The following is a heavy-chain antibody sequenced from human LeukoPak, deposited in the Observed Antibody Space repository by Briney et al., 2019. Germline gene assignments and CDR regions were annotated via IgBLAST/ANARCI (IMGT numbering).Heavy chain of an antibody. V-gene: IGHV3-23*01. CDR2: ISNSGGIS. CDR1: GLTFSRYA. Sequence: QPGGSLRLSCAVSGLTFSRYAINWVRQPPGKGLEWVSIISNSGGISVYADSVKGRFTISRDNSKNTLFLQMNSLRAEDTAVYYCAKAVTYTRGYYYYGMDVWGQGTTVTVSS. CDR3: AKAVTYTRGYYYYGMDV. D-gene: IGHD2-2*02. J-gene: IGHJ6*02.